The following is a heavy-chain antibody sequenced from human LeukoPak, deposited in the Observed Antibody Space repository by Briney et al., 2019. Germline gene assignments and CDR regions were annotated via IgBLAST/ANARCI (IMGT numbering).Heavy chain of an antibody. Sequence: PGGSLRLSCVASGFAFRNNAMSWGRQAPGKRLEWVSLISDSGGSTYYADSVKGRFTISRDNSKKTLYLQMTTLRAEDTAVYYCASSYGTSAYYPFDYWGQGTLVTVFS. V-gene: IGHV3-23*01. J-gene: IGHJ4*02. CDR3: ASSYGTSAYYPFDY. CDR2: ISDSGGST. D-gene: IGHD3-22*01. CDR1: GFAFRNNA.